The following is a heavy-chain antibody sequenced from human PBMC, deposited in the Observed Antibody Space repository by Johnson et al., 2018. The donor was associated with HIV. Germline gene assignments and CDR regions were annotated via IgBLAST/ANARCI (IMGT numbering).Heavy chain of an antibody. CDR2: IKSKTDGGTT. Sequence: VQLVESGGYVVRPGGSLRLSCAASGFTFDDYDMTWVRQAPGKGLEWVGRIKSKTDGGTTDYAAPVKGRFTISRDDSKNTLYLQMNSLKTEDTAVYYCTTETYYYDSSGYYYGHAFDIWGQGTMVTVSS. J-gene: IGHJ3*02. CDR1: GFTFDDYD. V-gene: IGHV3-15*01. D-gene: IGHD3-22*01. CDR3: TTETYYYDSSGYYYGHAFDI.